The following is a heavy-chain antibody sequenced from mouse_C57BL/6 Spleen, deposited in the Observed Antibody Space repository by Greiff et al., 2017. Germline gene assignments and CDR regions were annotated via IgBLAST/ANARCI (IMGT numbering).Heavy chain of an antibody. CDR1: GFTFSDYG. V-gene: IGHV5-15*04. D-gene: IGHD1-1*01. Sequence: EVKLMESGGGLVQPGGSLKLSCAASGFTFSDYGMAWVRQAPRKGPEWVAIISNLAYSIYYADTVTGRFTISRENAKNTLYLEMSSLRSEDTAMYYCARRGSTVVADAMDYWGQGTSVTVSS. CDR3: ARRGSTVVADAMDY. J-gene: IGHJ4*01. CDR2: ISNLAYSI.